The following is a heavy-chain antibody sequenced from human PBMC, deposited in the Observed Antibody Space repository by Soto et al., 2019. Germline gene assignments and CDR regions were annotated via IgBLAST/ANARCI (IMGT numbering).Heavy chain of an antibody. J-gene: IGHJ4*02. CDR3: ARGGIGYDSSGYYLYYFDY. V-gene: IGHV4-34*01. CDR1: GGSFSGYY. D-gene: IGHD3-22*01. Sequence: ETLSLTCAVYGGSFSGYYWSWIRQPPGKGLEWIGEINHSGSTNYNPSLKSRVTISVDTSKNQFSLKLSSVTAADTAVYYCARGGIGYDSSGYYLYYFDYWGQGTLVTVSS. CDR2: INHSGST.